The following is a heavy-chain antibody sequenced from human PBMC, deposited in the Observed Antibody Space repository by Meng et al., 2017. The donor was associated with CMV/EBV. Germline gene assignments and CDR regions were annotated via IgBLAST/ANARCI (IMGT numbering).Heavy chain of an antibody. D-gene: IGHD4-17*01. CDR2: INPNSGDT. Sequence: QVPPVQSGAELRKPGASVKVSCKASRDTFTDYYMHWVRQAPGQGLEWMGCINPNSGDTNYAQKFQGRITMTRDTSISTAYMELSRLRSDDTAVYYCTRDAHLTTVTPNWFDPWGQGTLVTVSS. J-gene: IGHJ5*02. V-gene: IGHV1-2*02. CDR3: TRDAHLTTVTPNWFDP. CDR1: RDTFTDYY.